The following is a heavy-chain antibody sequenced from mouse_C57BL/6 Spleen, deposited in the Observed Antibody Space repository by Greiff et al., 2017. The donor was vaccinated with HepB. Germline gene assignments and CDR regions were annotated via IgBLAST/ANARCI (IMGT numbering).Heavy chain of an antibody. V-gene: IGHV1-82*01. CDR2: IYPGDGDT. J-gene: IGHJ2*01. CDR3: ARQSFYFDY. CDR1: GYAFSSSW. D-gene: IGHD6-2*01. Sequence: LVESGPELVKPGASVKISCKASGYAFSSSWMNWVKQRPGKGLEWIGRIYPGDGDTNYNGKFKGKATLTADKSSSTAYMQLSSLTSEDSAVYFCARQSFYFDYWGQGTTLTVSS.